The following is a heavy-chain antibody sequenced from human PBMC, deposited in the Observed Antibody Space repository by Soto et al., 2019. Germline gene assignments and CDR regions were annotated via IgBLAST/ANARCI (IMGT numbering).Heavy chain of an antibody. V-gene: IGHV1-18*01. CDR1: GYTFTSYG. D-gene: IGHD1-1*01. J-gene: IGHJ4*02. CDR2: ISAHNGNT. Sequence: QVHLVQSGAEVKKPGASVKVSCKASGYTFTSYGITWVRQAPGQGLEWMGWISAHNGNTDYAQKLQGRVIATRDTSTSTAYMELRSRRSDDTAVYYCARGRYGDYWGQGALVTVSS. CDR3: ARGRYGDY.